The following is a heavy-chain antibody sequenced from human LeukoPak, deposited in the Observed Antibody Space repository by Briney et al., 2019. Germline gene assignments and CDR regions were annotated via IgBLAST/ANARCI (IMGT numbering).Heavy chain of an antibody. Sequence: PGGSLRLSCAASGFTFNAYAIHWVRQAPGKGLEWVAFIRKDGNDEKYADSVKGRFTISRDNSKNMVYLQMNNLQTEDTSIYYCAKDRGDYPPYLDPWGQEPLAPVPS. J-gene: IGHJ5*02. V-gene: IGHV3-30*02. CDR2: IRKDGNDE. CDR3: AKDRGDYPPYLDP. D-gene: IGHD2-21*02. CDR1: GFTFNAYA.